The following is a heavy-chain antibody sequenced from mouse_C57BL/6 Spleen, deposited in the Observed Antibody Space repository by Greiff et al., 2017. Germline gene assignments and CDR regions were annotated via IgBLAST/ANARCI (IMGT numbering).Heavy chain of an antibody. CDR1: GYTFTDYY. V-gene: IGHV1-26*01. CDR3: ARGGYDYAFDY. Sequence: VQLQQSGPELVKPGASVKISCKASGYTFTDYYMNWVKQSHGKSLEWIGDINPNNGGTSYNQKFKGKATLTVDKSSSTAYMELRSLTSEDSAVYYCARGGYDYAFDYWGQGTTLTVSS. CDR2: INPNNGGT. D-gene: IGHD2-4*01. J-gene: IGHJ2*01.